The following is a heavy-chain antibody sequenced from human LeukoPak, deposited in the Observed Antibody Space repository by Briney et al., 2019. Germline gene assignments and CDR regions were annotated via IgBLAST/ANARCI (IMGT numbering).Heavy chain of an antibody. V-gene: IGHV1-2*02. CDR2: INPKSGGT. D-gene: IGHD2-2*01. CDR3: ARHRDIVVVPAPTTYYYYMDV. Sequence: ASVKVSCKACGYTFTGYYMHWVRQAPGQGLEWMGWINPKSGGTNYAQKFQGRVTMTRDTSISTAYMELSRLRSDDTAVYYCARHRDIVVVPAPTTYYYYMDVWGKGTTVTVSS. J-gene: IGHJ6*03. CDR1: GYTFTGYY.